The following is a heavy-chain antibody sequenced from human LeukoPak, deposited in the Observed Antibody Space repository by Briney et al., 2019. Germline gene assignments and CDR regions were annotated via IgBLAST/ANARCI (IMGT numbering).Heavy chain of an antibody. CDR1: GGTFSSYA. V-gene: IGHV1-69*04. Sequence: ASVKVSCKASGGTFSSYAISWVRQAPGQGLEWMGRIIPILGIANYAQKFQGRVTITADKSTSTAYMELSSLRSEDTAVYYCARDSTPVPHYYYDSSGYHFDYWGQGTPVTVSS. CDR3: ARDSTPVPHYYYDSSGYHFDY. D-gene: IGHD3-22*01. CDR2: IIPILGIA. J-gene: IGHJ4*02.